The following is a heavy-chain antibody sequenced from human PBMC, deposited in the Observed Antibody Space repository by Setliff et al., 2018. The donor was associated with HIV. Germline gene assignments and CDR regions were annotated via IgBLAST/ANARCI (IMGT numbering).Heavy chain of an antibody. V-gene: IGHV3-7*03. J-gene: IGHJ6*03. CDR3: ASDLTPPARSSYMDV. CDR2: IKEDGSDK. Sequence: PGGSLRLSCAASGFTLSSYWMSWVRQAPGKGLEWVANIKEDGSDKYYVDSVKGRFIISRDNAKNSLFLQMNSLRVEDTAVYYCASDLTPPARSSYMDVWGKGTTVTVSS. CDR1: GFTLSSYW.